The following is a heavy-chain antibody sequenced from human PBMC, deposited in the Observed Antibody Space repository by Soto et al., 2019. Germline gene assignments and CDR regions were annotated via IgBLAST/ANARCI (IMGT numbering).Heavy chain of an antibody. CDR3: TTGGSSRTLYYYYFHMDV. V-gene: IGHV3-15*01. J-gene: IGHJ6*03. Sequence: EVQLVESGGGLVKPGGSLRLSCAASGFTFSNAWMSWVRQAPGKGLEWVGRIKSKTDGGTTDYAAPEKGRFTISRDDSKNTLYLQMNSLKTEDTAVYYCTTGGSSRTLYYYYFHMDVWGKGTTVTVSS. D-gene: IGHD6-13*01. CDR2: IKSKTDGGTT. CDR1: GFTFSNAW.